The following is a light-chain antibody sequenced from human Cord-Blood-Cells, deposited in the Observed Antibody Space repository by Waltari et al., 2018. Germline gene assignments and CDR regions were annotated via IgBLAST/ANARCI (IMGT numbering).Light chain of an antibody. CDR3: QQSYSTPFT. CDR2: AAS. V-gene: IGKV1-39*01. J-gene: IGKJ3*01. CDR1: QSISSY. Sequence: DIQMTQSPSSLSASVGDRVTITCRANQSISSYLNWYQQKPGKAPKLLIYAASSLQSGVPSRFSGSGSGTDFTLTISSLQPEDVATYYCQQSYSTPFTFGPGTKVDIK.